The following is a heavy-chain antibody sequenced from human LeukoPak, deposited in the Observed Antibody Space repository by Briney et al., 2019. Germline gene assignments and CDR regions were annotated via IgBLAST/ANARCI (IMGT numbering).Heavy chain of an antibody. CDR3: ARDYYDSSGYYN. V-gene: IGHV1-69*04. CDR2: ITPIFGIA. J-gene: IGHJ4*02. Sequence: GASVKVSCKASGGTFSSYAISWVRQAPGQGLEWMGRITPIFGIANYAQKFQGRVTITADKSTSTAYMELSSLRSEDTAVYYCARDYYDSSGYYNWGQGTLVTVSS. D-gene: IGHD3-22*01. CDR1: GGTFSSYA.